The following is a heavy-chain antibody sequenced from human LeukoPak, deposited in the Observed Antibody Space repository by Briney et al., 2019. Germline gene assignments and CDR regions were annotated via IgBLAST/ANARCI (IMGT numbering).Heavy chain of an antibody. CDR1: GYSFSSYS. CDR2: ISAYSGNT. V-gene: IGHV1-18*01. Sequence: ASVKVSCKASGYSFSSYSISWVRQAPGQGLEWMGWISAYSGNTNYAHKLQGRVTMTTDASTSTAYMELRSLRSDDTALYYCARDGEFSSSWYDDHWGQGTLVTVSS. J-gene: IGHJ4*02. D-gene: IGHD6-13*01. CDR3: ARDGEFSSSWYDDH.